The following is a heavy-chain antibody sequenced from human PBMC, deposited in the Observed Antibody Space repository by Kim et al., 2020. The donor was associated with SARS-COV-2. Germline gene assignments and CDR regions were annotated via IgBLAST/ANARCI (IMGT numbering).Heavy chain of an antibody. CDR2: IYSGGST. Sequence: GGSLRLSCAASGFTVSSNYMNWVRQAPGKGLEWVSVIYSGGSTYYADSVKGRFPISRDNSKNTLYLQMNSLRAEDTAVYYCARDAVSYGVDVWGQGTTVTVSS. J-gene: IGHJ6*02. V-gene: IGHV3-53*01. CDR3: ARDAVSYGVDV. CDR1: GFTVSSNY. D-gene: IGHD3-16*01.